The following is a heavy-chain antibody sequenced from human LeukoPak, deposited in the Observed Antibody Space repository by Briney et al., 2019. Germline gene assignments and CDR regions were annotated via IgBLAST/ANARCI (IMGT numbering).Heavy chain of an antibody. CDR1: GASISSGGYY. D-gene: IGHD3-22*01. V-gene: IGHV4-31*03. J-gene: IGHJ4*02. CDR3: AISPNSGYYY. Sequence: SQTLSLTCTVTGASISSGGYYWTWFRQHPGKGPEWLGYIYNSGSTDYNPSLKSRLTISLDASKNQFSLKVKSVTAVDTAVYYCAISPNSGYYYWGQGTLVTVSS. CDR2: IYNSGST.